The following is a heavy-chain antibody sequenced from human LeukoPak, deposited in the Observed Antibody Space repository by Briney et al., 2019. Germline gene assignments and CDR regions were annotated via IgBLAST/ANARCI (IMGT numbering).Heavy chain of an antibody. V-gene: IGHV3-7*01. CDR2: INQDGSGK. J-gene: IGHJ5*02. D-gene: IGHD1-14*01. CDR1: GFTFSSFW. CDR3: ARGVSGEP. Sequence: GGSLRLSCAASGFTFSSFWMSWVRQAPGKGLEWVANINQDGSGKYFVDSVKGRFTISRDNAKNSLYLQMNSLRAEDTAVYYCARGVSGEPWGQGTLVTVSS.